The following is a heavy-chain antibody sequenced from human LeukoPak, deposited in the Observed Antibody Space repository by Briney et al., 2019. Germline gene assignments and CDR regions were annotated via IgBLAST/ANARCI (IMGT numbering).Heavy chain of an antibody. D-gene: IGHD5-12*01. J-gene: IGHJ4*02. CDR3: ARERRSPHSAYHWGHVDI. CDR1: GFSFGEYY. Sequence: GGSLRLSCAASGFSFGEYYMTGVRQAPGKGLEWISNINSNSYTIYYADSVKGRFTISRDNAKRSLYLQMDRLRAEDTAVYYCARERRSPHSAYHWGHVDIWGQGTLVAVSS. V-gene: IGHV3-11*01. CDR2: INSNSYTI.